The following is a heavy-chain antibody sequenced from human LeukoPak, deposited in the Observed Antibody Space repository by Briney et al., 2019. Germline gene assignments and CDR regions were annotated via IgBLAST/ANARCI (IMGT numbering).Heavy chain of an antibody. CDR3: ARDVKI. CDR1: DGSINNYY. CDR2: IYYSGST. V-gene: IGHV4-59*01. Sequence: SETLSLTCTVSDGSINNYYWTWIRQPPGKGLEWIGYIYYSGSTNYNPSLKSRVTISVDTSKNQFSLKLSSVTAADTAVYYCARDVKIWGQGTLVTVSS. D-gene: IGHD2/OR15-2a*01. J-gene: IGHJ4*02.